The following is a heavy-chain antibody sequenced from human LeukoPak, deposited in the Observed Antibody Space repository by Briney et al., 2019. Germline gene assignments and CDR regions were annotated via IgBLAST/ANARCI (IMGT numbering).Heavy chain of an antibody. CDR3: ARGPFTSGARYFDY. CDR1: GYTFSDYD. V-gene: IGHV1-8*03. CDR2: MNPNSGDT. J-gene: IGHJ4*02. D-gene: IGHD6-19*01. Sequence: ASVKVSCKASGYTFSDYDINWVRQATAHGLEWMGWMNPNSGDTGYAVDFQGRVTITRDISITTAYMELSSLRSEDTAVYYCARGPFTSGARYFDYWGQGTLVTVSS.